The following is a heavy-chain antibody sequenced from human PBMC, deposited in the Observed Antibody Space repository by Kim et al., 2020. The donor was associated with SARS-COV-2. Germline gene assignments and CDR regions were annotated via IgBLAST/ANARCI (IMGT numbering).Heavy chain of an antibody. D-gene: IGHD3-9*01. J-gene: IGHJ5*02. CDR1: GGTFSSYA. CDR3: ARDSAVLRYVWFDP. V-gene: IGHV1-69*13. Sequence: SVKVSCKASGGTFSSYAISWVRQAPGQGLEWMGGIIPIFGTANYAQKFQGRVTITADECTSTAYMELSSLRSEDTAVYYCARDSAVLRYVWFDPWGQGTLVTVSS. CDR2: IIPIFGTA.